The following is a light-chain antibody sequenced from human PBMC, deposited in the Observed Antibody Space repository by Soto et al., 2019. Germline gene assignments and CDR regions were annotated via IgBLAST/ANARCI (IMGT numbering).Light chain of an antibody. CDR2: GAS. CDR3: QQYGSQGWT. CDR1: QSVRSSY. J-gene: IGKJ5*01. Sequence: EIVLTQSPGTLSLSPGERATLSCRASQSVRSSYLAWYQQKPGQAPRLLICGASSRATGIPDRFSGSGSGTDFTLTISRLEPEDFAVYYCQQYGSQGWTFGQGARLEIK. V-gene: IGKV3-20*01.